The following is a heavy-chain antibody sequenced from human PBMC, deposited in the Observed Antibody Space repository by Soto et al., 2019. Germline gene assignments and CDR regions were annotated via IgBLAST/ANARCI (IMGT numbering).Heavy chain of an antibody. CDR3: ARLLCVGIYGERDHEYYMAV. V-gene: IGHV4-4*02. CDR1: SGSISSSNW. J-gene: IGHJ6*03. Sequence: SETRSLTCAVSSGSISSSNWWSWVRQPPGKGLEWIGEIYHSGSTNYNPSLKSRVTISVDKSKNQFSLKQSSVTAADTAVYYCARLLCVGIYGERDHEYYMAVSGKGTTVIVSS. D-gene: IGHD4-17*01. CDR2: IYHSGST.